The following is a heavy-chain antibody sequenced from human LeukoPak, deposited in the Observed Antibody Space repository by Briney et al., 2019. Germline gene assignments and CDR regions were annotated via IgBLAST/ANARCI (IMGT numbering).Heavy chain of an antibody. J-gene: IGHJ5*02. CDR1: GGSFSGYY. CDR2: INHSGST. D-gene: IGHD3-10*01. Sequence: NPSETLSLTCAVYGGSFSGYYWSWIRQPPGKGLEWIGEINHSGSTNYNPSLKSRVTISVDTSKNQFSLKLSSVTAADTAVYYCARGKSVVRGVIAWFDPWGQGTLVTVSS. CDR3: ARGKSVVRGVIAWFDP. V-gene: IGHV4-34*01.